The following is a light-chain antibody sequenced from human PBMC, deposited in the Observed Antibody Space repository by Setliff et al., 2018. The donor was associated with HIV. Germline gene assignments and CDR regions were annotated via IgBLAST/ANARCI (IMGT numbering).Light chain of an antibody. J-gene: IGLJ1*01. V-gene: IGLV2-14*02. CDR3: SSYTSSSTYV. CDR1: SSDVGNYNL. Sequence: QSVLTQPASVSGSFGQSITISCAGTSSDVGNYNLVSWYQQYPGKAPKLIIYEVNKRPSGVSNRFSGSKSGNTASLTISGLQAEDEADYYCSSYTSSSTYVFGTGTKVTVL. CDR2: EVN.